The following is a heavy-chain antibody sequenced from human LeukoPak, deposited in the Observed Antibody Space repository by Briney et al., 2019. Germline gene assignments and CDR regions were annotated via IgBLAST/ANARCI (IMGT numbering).Heavy chain of an antibody. CDR1: GGPISSYY. J-gene: IGHJ6*03. CDR2: IYTSGST. D-gene: IGHD3-22*01. V-gene: IGHV4-4*07. Sequence: SETLSLTCTVSGGPISSYYWSWIRQPAGKELEWIGRIYTSGSTNYNPSLKSRVTMSVDTSKNQFSLKLSSVTAADTAVYYCARDAPYDSSGYYYYYYYYYMDVWGKGTTVTVSS. CDR3: ARDAPYDSSGYYYYYYYYYMDV.